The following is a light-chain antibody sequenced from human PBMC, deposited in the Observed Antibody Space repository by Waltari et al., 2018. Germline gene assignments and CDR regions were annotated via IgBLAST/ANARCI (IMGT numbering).Light chain of an antibody. CDR2: GAS. V-gene: IGKV3-20*01. CDR3: QQYGSSPRT. CDR1: LSFSSSY. J-gene: IGKJ1*01. Sequence: EIVLTQSPGTLSLSPGERATLSCRSSLSFSSSYLAWYQQKPGQAPGLLIYGASSRATGIPDRFSGSGSGTDFTLTISRVEPEDFAVYYCQQYGSSPRTFGQGTKVEIK.